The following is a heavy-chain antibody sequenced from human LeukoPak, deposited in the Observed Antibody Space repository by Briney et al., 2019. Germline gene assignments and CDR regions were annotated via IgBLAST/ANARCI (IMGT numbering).Heavy chain of an antibody. CDR1: GFTFSSYG. Sequence: PGGSLRLSCAASGFTFSSYGMHWVRQAPGKGLEWVVVIWYDGSNKYYADSVKGRFTISRDNSKNTLYLQMNSLRAEDTAVYYCARDRYYDYVWGSYRFNDAFDIWGQGTMVTVSS. CDR2: IWYDGSNK. CDR3: ARDRYYDYVWGSYRFNDAFDI. J-gene: IGHJ3*02. D-gene: IGHD3-16*02. V-gene: IGHV3-33*01.